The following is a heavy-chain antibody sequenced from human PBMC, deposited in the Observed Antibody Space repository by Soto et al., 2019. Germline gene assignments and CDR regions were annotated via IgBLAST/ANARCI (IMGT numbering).Heavy chain of an antibody. V-gene: IGHV3-21*01. CDR2: ITASSTYI. Sequence: GGSLRLSCAASGFPFSTYTMNCVRQAPGRGLEWVSSITASSTYIYYTDSVKGRFTISRDNANDSLYLQMNSLRVEDTAVYYCARERGSTYFDYWGLGTLVTVSS. D-gene: IGHD6-13*01. CDR1: GFPFSTYT. CDR3: ARERGSTYFDY. J-gene: IGHJ4*02.